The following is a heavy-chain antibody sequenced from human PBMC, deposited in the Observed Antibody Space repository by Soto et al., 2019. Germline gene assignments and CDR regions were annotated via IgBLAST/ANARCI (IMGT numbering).Heavy chain of an antibody. CDR2: IYPGDSDT. D-gene: IGHD3-10*01. Sequence: GESLKISCKGSGYSFTSYWIGWVRQMPGKGLEWMGIIYPGDSDTRYSPSFQGQVTISTDKSISTAYLQWSSLKASDTAMYYCAGGGVRGVITRTRDYYGMDVWGQGTTVTVSS. CDR3: AGGGVRGVITRTRDYYGMDV. V-gene: IGHV5-51*01. CDR1: GYSFTSYW. J-gene: IGHJ6*02.